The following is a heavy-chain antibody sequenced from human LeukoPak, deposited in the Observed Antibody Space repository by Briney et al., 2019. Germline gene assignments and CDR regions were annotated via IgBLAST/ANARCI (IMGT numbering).Heavy chain of an antibody. CDR1: GASITTYC. Sequence: SETLSLTCAVSGASITTYCWTWIRQPPGQALEWIGYIYYTGNTKYNPSLESRVTMSIDTSKNEFSLKIYSVNAADTAVYFCASGSVVTALDQWGQGTLVTVSS. V-gene: IGHV4-59*01. J-gene: IGHJ4*02. CDR2: IYYTGNT. D-gene: IGHD2-21*02. CDR3: ASGSVVTALDQ.